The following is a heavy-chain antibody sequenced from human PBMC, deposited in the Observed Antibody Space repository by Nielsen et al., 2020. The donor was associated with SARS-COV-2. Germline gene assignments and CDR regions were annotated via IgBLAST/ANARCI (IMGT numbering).Heavy chain of an antibody. J-gene: IGHJ6*02. D-gene: IGHD3-10*01. CDR3: ARDRLGTYYYGSGSYRYYYYGMDV. V-gene: IGHV3-23*01. Sequence: VRQAPGKGLEWVSAISGSGGSTYYADSVKGRFTTSRDNAKNSLYLQMNSLRAEDTAVYYCARDRLGTYYYGSGSYRYYYYGMDVWGQGTTVTVSS. CDR2: ISGSGGST.